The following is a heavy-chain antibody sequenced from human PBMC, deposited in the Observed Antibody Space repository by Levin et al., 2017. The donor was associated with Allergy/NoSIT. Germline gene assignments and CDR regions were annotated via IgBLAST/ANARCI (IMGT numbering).Heavy chain of an antibody. V-gene: IGHV3-48*02. CDR1: GFTFSSYS. CDR2: ISTSSSTI. J-gene: IGHJ4*02. Sequence: GESLKISCVASGFTFSSYSMNWVRQAPGKGLQWVSYISTSSSTIYYADSVKGRFTISRDNAKNSLYLQMNSLRDEDTAVYYCARDRYCSSSSGYADFDYWGQGTLVTVSS. D-gene: IGHD2-2*01. CDR3: ARDRYCSSSSGYADFDY.